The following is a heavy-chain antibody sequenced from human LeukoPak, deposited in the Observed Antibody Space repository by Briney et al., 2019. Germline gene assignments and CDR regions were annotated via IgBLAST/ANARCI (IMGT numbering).Heavy chain of an antibody. CDR3: ARDGDSSASHYMDV. CDR2: ISSSSSII. J-gene: IGHJ6*03. CDR1: GFTFSIYS. Sequence: GGSLRLSCAASGFTFSIYSMNWVRQAPGKGLEWVLYISSSSSIIYYADSVKGRFTISRDNAKNSLYLQMNSLRAEDTAVYYCARDGDSSASHYMDVWGKGTTVTVSS. D-gene: IGHD6-25*01. V-gene: IGHV3-48*01.